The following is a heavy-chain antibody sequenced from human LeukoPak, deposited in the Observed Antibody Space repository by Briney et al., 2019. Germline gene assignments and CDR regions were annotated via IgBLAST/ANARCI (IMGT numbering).Heavy chain of an antibody. CDR3: ARVFDSSGFYFDY. CDR1: GYSFTSYW. Sequence: GESLKISCKGSGYSFTSYWIGWVRQMPGKGLEWMGIIYPGDPDTRYSPSFQGQVTISADKSISTAYLQWSSLKASDTAMYYCARVFDSSGFYFDYWGQGTLVTVSS. J-gene: IGHJ4*02. D-gene: IGHD6-19*01. CDR2: IYPGDPDT. V-gene: IGHV5-51*01.